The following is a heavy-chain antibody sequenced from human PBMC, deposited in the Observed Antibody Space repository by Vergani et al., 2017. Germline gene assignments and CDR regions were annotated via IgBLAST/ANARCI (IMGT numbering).Heavy chain of an antibody. CDR3: AGDTPGIVGVHWFDP. CDR2: IIPILGIA. CDR1: GGTFSSYT. Sequence: QVQLVQSGAEVKKPGSSVKVSCKASGGTFSSYTISWVRQAPGQGLEWMGRIIPILGIANYAQKFQGRVTITADKSTSTAYMELSSLISEDTAVYYCAGDTPGIVGVHWFDPWGQGTLVTVSS. D-gene: IGHD1-26*01. J-gene: IGHJ5*02. V-gene: IGHV1-69*08.